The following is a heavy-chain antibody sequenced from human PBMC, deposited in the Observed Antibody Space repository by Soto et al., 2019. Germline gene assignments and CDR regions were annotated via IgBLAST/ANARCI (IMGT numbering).Heavy chain of an antibody. J-gene: IGHJ4*02. V-gene: IGHV4-39*01. CDR2: IYYSGST. CDR1: GGSISSSSYY. Sequence: QLRLQESGPGLVKPSETLSLTCTVSGGSISSSSYYWGWIRQPPGKGLEWIGSIYYSGSTYYNPSLKSRVTISVDTSKNQFSLKLSSVTAADTAVYYCARNYYDILTGFDYGGQGTLVTVSS. D-gene: IGHD3-9*01. CDR3: ARNYYDILTGFDY.